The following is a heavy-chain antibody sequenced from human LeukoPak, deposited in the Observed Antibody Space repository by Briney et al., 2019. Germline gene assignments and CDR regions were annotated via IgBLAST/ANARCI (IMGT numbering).Heavy chain of an antibody. Sequence: SVKVSCKASVGTFSSYAISWVRQAPGQGLEWMGGIIPIFGTANYAQKFQGRVTITADESTSTAYMELSSLRSEDAAVYYRAGESIEVVVPADPGGMDVWGQGTTVTVSS. J-gene: IGHJ6*02. CDR2: IIPIFGTA. CDR3: AGESIEVVVPADPGGMDV. V-gene: IGHV1-69*13. CDR1: VGTFSSYA. D-gene: IGHD2-2*01.